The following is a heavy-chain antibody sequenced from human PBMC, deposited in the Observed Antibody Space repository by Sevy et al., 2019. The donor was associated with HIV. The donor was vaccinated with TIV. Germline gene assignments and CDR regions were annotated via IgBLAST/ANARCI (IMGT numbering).Heavy chain of an antibody. Sequence: GGSLRLSCAASGFTFHTYWMQWVRQAPGKGLEWVANIRQDGNEIYYADSVKGRFTISRDNAMQSLYLEMNNLRVEDSGIYYCARRYFDAWGQGTLVTVSS. V-gene: IGHV3-7*01. J-gene: IGHJ4*02. CDR3: ARRYFDA. CDR1: GFTFHTYW. CDR2: IRQDGNEI. D-gene: IGHD3-16*02.